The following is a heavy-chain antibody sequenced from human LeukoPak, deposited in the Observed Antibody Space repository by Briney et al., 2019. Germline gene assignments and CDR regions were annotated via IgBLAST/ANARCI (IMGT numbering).Heavy chain of an antibody. CDR1: GFIFSDTY. CDR2: IYYSGNT. Sequence: LRLSCAASGFIFSDTYMNWIRQPPGKGLEWIGYIYYSGNTYYNSSLKSRVTISIDTSKNQFSLKLSSVTAADTAVYYCARDLRAGLDPWGLGTLVTVSS. V-gene: IGHV4-30-4*01. CDR3: ARDLRAGLDP. J-gene: IGHJ5*02.